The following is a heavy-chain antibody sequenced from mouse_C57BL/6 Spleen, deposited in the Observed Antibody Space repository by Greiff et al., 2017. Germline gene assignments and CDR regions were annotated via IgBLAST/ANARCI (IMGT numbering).Heavy chain of an antibody. CDR3: ARADGLAWFAY. CDR2: ISYDGSN. D-gene: IGHD2-3*01. CDR1: GYSITSGYY. Sequence: EVKLVESGPGLVKPSQSLSLTCSVTGYSITSGYYWNWIRQFPGNKLEWMGYISYDGSNNYNPSLKNRISITRDTSKNQFFLKLNSVTTEDTATYYCARADGLAWFAYWGQGTLVTVSA. J-gene: IGHJ3*01. V-gene: IGHV3-6*01.